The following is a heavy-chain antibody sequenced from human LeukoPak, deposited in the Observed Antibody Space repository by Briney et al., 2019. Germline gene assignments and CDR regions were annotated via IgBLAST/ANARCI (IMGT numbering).Heavy chain of an antibody. CDR3: ARGPSYFQH. V-gene: IGHV6-1*01. J-gene: IGHJ1*01. CDR1: GDSVSSNSVT. CDR2: TYYRSKWYK. Sequence: SQTLSLTCAISGDSVSSNSVTWNWIRQSSSRGLEWLGRTYYRSKWYKYYAVSVKGRITINPDTSKNQFSLQLNSVTPEDTAVYYCARGPSYFQHWGQGALVTVSS.